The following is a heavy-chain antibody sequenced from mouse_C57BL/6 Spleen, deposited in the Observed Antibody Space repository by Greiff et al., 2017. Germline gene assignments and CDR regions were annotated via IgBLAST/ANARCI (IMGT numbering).Heavy chain of an antibody. D-gene: IGHD1-1*01. CDR2: INPNNGGT. V-gene: IGHV1-22*01. CDR3: ARISTVICDY. CDR1: GYTFTDYN. Sequence: EVKLVESGPELVKPGASVKMSCKASGYTFTDYNMHWVKQSHGKSLEWIGYINPNNGGTSYNQKFKGQATLTVDKSSSTAYMELRSLTSEDSAVYYCARISTVICDYWGQGTSVTVSS. J-gene: IGHJ4*01.